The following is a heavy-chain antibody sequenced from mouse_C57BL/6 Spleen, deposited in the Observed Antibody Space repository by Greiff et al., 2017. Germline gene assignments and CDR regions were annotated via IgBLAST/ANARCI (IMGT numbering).Heavy chain of an antibody. V-gene: IGHV1-55*01. J-gene: IGHJ1*03. CDR1: GYTFTSYW. Sequence: QVQLQQPGAELVKPGASVKMSCKASGYTFTSYWITWVKQRPGQGLEWIGDIYPGSGSTNYNEKFKSKATLTVDTSSSTAYRQLSSLTSEDSAVYYCARWMATVVAPYWYFDVWGTGTTVTVSS. D-gene: IGHD1-1*01. CDR3: ARWMATVVAPYWYFDV. CDR2: IYPGSGST.